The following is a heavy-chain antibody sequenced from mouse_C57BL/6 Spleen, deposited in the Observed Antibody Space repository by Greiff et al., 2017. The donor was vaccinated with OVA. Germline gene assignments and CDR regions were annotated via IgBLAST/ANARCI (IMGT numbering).Heavy chain of an antibody. CDR2: ISSGSSTI. Sequence: EVNVVESGGGLVKPGGSLKLSCAASGFTFSDYGMHWVRQAPEKGLEWVAYISSGSSTIYYADTVKGRFTISRDNAKNTLFLQMTSLRSEDTAMYYCARGDYPYYYAMDYWGQGTSVTVSS. J-gene: IGHJ4*01. CDR3: ARGDYPYYYAMDY. D-gene: IGHD2-4*01. V-gene: IGHV5-17*01. CDR1: GFTFSDYG.